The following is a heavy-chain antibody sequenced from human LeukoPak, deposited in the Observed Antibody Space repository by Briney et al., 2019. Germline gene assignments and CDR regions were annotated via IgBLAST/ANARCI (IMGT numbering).Heavy chain of an antibody. CDR3: ARVGGDYSIGDNWFDP. J-gene: IGHJ5*02. V-gene: IGHV1-18*01. Sequence: APVKVSCKASGYTFTSYGISWVRQAPGQGLEWMGWISAYNGNTNYAQKLQGRVTMTTDTSTSTAYMELRSLRSDDTAVYYCARVGGDYSIGDNWFDPWGQGTLVTVSS. CDR1: GYTFTSYG. D-gene: IGHD4-11*01. CDR2: ISAYNGNT.